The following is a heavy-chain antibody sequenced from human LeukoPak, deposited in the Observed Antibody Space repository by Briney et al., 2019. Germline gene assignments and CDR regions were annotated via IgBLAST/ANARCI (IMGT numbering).Heavy chain of an antibody. CDR3: AGRDCTNGLCQFDY. J-gene: IGHJ4*02. CDR1: GFTFTTYS. V-gene: IGHV3-21*01. D-gene: IGHD2-8*01. CDR2: ISTTGDFL. Sequence: GGSLRLSCVASGFTFTTYSMNWVRLAPGKGLEWVSSISTTGDFLHYADSVKGRFTISRDNAKNSLYLQMNSLRAEDTAIYYCAGRDCTNGLCQFDYWGQGTLVTVSS.